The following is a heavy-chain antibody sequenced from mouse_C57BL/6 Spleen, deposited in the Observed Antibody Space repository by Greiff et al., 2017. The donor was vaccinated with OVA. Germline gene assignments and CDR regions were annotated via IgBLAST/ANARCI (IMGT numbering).Heavy chain of an antibody. CDR2: ISSGGSYT. J-gene: IGHJ4*01. Sequence: DVKLQESGGDLVKPGGSLKLSCAASGFTFSSYGMSWVRQTPDKRLEWVATISSGGSYTYYPDSVKGRFTISRDNAKNTLYLQMSSLKSEDTAMYYCARQLRLREYYAMDYWGQGTSVTVSS. CDR1: GFTFSSYG. V-gene: IGHV5-6*02. D-gene: IGHD3-2*02. CDR3: ARQLRLREYYAMDY.